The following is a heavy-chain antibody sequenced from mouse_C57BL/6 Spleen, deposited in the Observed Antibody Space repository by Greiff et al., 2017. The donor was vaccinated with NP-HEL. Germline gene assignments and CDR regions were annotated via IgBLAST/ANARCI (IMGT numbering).Heavy chain of an antibody. J-gene: IGHJ4*01. CDR2: IDPSDSET. D-gene: IGHD1-1*01. V-gene: IGHV1-52*01. CDR1: GYTFTSYW. CDR3: ASTVENAMDY. Sequence: VQLQQSGAELVRPGSSVKLSCKASGYTFTSYWMHWVKQRPIQGLEWIGNIDPSDSETHYNQKFKDKATLTVDKSSSTAYMQLSSLTSEDSAVYYCASTVENAMDYWGQGTSVTVSS.